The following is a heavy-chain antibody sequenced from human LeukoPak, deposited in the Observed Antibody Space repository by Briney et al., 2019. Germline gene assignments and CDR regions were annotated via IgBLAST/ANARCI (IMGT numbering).Heavy chain of an antibody. CDR3: ARDPFLAAAALRPFDY. Sequence: PSETLSLTCAVYGGSFSGYYWSWIRQPPGKGLEWIGEINHSGSTNYNPSLKSRVTISVDTSKNQFSLKLSSVTAADTAVYYCARDPFLAAAALRPFDYWGQGTLVTVSS. J-gene: IGHJ4*02. CDR1: GGSFSGYY. D-gene: IGHD6-13*01. V-gene: IGHV4-34*01. CDR2: INHSGST.